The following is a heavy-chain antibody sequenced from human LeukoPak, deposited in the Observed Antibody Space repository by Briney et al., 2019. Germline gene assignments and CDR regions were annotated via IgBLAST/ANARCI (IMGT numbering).Heavy chain of an antibody. V-gene: IGHV4-39*01. CDR2: IYYSGST. Sequence: SETLSLTCTVSGGSISSSSYYWGWIRQPPGKGLEWIGSIYYSGSTYYNPSLKSRVTISVDTSKNQFSLKLSSVTAADTAVYYCARHYNSDYVDGYWGQGTLVTVSS. J-gene: IGHJ4*02. CDR3: ARHYNSDYVDGY. CDR1: GGSISSSSYY. D-gene: IGHD4-17*01.